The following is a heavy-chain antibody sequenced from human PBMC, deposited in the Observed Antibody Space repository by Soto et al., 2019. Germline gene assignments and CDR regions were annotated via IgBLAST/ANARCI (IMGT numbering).Heavy chain of an antibody. CDR1: GFTFSSYA. D-gene: IGHD6-13*01. Sequence: GGSLRLSCAASGFTFSSYAMSWVRQAPGKGLEWVSIISGSGGSTYYADSVKGRFTISRDNSKNTLYLQMNSLRAEDMAVYYCAKRSSSSWSSVDYWGQGTLVTVSS. V-gene: IGHV3-23*01. CDR3: AKRSSSSWSSVDY. J-gene: IGHJ4*02. CDR2: ISGSGGST.